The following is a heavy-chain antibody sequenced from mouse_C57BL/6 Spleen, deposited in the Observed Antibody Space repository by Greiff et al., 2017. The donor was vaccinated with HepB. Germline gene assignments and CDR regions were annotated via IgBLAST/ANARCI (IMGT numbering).Heavy chain of an antibody. CDR1: GFTFSSYG. V-gene: IGHV5-6*01. D-gene: IGHD1-2*01. J-gene: IGHJ3*01. CDR3: ARPREGLRLFAY. CDR2: ISSGGSYT. Sequence: EVKLVESGGDLVKPGGSLKLSCAASGFTFSSYGMSWVRQTPDKRLEWVATISSGGSYTYYPDSVKGRFTISRDNAKNTLYLQMSSLKSEDTAMYYCARPREGLRLFAYWGQGTLVTVSA.